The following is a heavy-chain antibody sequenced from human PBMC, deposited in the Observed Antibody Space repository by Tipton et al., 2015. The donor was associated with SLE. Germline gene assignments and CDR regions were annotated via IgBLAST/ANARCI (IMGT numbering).Heavy chain of an antibody. V-gene: IGHV4-34*01. CDR3: ARPGSVAGTRFDY. D-gene: IGHD6-19*01. Sequence: LRLSCAVYGGSFSGYYWSWIRQPPGKGLEWIGEINHSGSTNYNPSLKSRVTISVDTSKNQFSLKLSSVTAADTAVYYCARPGSVAGTRFDYWGQGTLVTVSS. CDR1: GGSFSGYY. J-gene: IGHJ4*02. CDR2: INHSGST.